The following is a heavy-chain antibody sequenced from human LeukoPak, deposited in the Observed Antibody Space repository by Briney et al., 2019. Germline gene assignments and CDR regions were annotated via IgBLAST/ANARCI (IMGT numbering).Heavy chain of an antibody. V-gene: IGHV3-7*01. D-gene: IGHD6-13*01. CDR1: GFAFTNER. Sequence: QPGVSLRLSCTTSGFAFTNERMTWLPQAQGKGRVCGANINKGGSKIHYMHSVKGRFTISRDNTKNSMLLQMNGLRAEDTATYYCARDTSASSGSTYFDALDMWGQGTMVTVSS. J-gene: IGHJ3*02. CDR2: INKGGSKI. CDR3: ARDTSASSGSTYFDALDM.